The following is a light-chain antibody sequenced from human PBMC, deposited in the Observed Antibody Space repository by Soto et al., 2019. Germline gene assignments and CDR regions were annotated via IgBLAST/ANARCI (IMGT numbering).Light chain of an antibody. Sequence: EIGLTQSPGALSLSPGERATLSCRASQTVSSSYLAWYQQKPGQAPRLLIYGASNRATGIPDRFGGSGSGADFTLTISRLEPEDFAVYYCQQYGSSPQRTFAQGTKVDIK. J-gene: IGKJ1*01. CDR1: QTVSSSY. CDR2: GAS. V-gene: IGKV3-20*01. CDR3: QQYGSSPQRT.